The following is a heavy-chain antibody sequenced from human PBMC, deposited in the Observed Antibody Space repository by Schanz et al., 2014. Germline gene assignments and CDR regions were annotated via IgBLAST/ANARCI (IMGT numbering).Heavy chain of an antibody. J-gene: IGHJ6*03. Sequence: EVQLVESGGGLIQPGGSLRLSCSASTFTFDHYAMTWVRQAPGKGLEWVSLISDSGDTAYYADSVKGRFTISGDSSKYTVYLQMNSLRADDTAVYYCAKGPYYYYYMDVWGNGTTVTVSS. CDR3: AKGPYYYYYMDV. CDR1: TFTFDHYA. V-gene: IGHV3-23*04. CDR2: ISDSGDTA.